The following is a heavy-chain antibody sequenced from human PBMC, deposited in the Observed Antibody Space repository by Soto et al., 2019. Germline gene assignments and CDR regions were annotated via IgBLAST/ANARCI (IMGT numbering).Heavy chain of an antibody. CDR1: GFTFRNYA. J-gene: IGHJ4*02. CDR3: AGYLCSGSCHRNFEY. V-gene: IGHV3-23*01. D-gene: IGHD2-15*01. Sequence: GGSLRLSCEASGFTFRNYAMNWVRQAPGKGLEWISTVGTGGDEYYADTVRGRFTISRDNSKNTLYLQMNSLRAEDTAVYSCAGYLCSGSCHRNFEYWGQGALVTVSS. CDR2: VGTGGDE.